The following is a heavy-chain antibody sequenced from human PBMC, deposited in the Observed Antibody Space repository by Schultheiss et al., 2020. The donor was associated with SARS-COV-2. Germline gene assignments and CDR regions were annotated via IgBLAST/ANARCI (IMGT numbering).Heavy chain of an antibody. CDR1: GGSISSSGYY. V-gene: IGHV4-31*03. J-gene: IGHJ4*02. CDR2: IYYSGST. D-gene: IGHD4-17*01. CDR3: ARGYGAYEVFSTLVY. Sequence: SETLSLTCTVSGGSISSSGYYWGWIRQHPGKGLEWIGYIYYSGSTYYNPSLRGRIIISVDSSKNQFSLKLSSVTAADTAMYYCARGYGAYEVFSTLVYWGRGALVTVSS.